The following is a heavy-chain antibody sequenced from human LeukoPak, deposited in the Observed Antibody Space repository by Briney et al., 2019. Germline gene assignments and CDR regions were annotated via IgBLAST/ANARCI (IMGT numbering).Heavy chain of an antibody. CDR3: ARHSPWNWFDP. J-gene: IGHJ5*02. V-gene: IGHV4-4*09. D-gene: IGHD1-26*01. Sequence: KPSETLSLTCTVSGGSISSDYCSWIRQPPGKGLEWIGYIYTSGSTNYNLSLKSRVTISGDTSKNQFSLKLSSVTAADTAVYYCARHSPWNWFDPWGQGTLVTVSS. CDR1: GGSISSDY. CDR2: IYTSGST.